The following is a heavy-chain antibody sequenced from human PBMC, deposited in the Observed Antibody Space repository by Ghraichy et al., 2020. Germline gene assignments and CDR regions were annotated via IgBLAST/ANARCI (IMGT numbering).Heavy chain of an antibody. CDR2: INHSGST. CDR3: ARGLFGNFDL. V-gene: IGHV4-34*01. D-gene: IGHD3-16*01. Sequence: SETLSLTCAVYGGSFSGYYWSWICQPPGKGLEWIGEINHSGSTNYNPSLKSRVTISVDTSKNQFSLKLSSVTAADTAVYYCARGLFGNFDLWGRGTLVTVSS. CDR1: GGSFSGYY. J-gene: IGHJ2*01.